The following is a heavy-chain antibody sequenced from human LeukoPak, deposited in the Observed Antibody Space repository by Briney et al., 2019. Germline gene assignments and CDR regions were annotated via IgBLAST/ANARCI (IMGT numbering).Heavy chain of an antibody. CDR2: IYSGGST. V-gene: IGHV3-66*01. CDR3: ARVTTFDYFDY. J-gene: IGHJ4*02. Sequence: GGSLRLSCAASGFTVSNNYMSWVRQAPGKGLEWVSLIYSGGSTYYADSVKGRFTIYRDNSKNTLYLQMNSLRAEDTAVYYCARVTTFDYFDYWGQGTLVTVSS. D-gene: IGHD3-3*01. CDR1: GFTVSNNY.